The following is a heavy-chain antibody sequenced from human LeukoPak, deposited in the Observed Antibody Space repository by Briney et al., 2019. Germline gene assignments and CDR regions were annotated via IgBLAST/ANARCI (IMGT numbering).Heavy chain of an antibody. CDR1: GGSFSGYY. J-gene: IGHJ6*02. CDR3: GRAGKSSSSYYYYYGMDV. CDR2: INHSGST. Sequence: SETLSLTCAVYGGSFSGYYWSWIRQPPGKGLEWIGEINHSGSTNYNPSLKGRVTISVDTSKNQFSLKLSSVTAADTAVYYCGRAGKSSSSYYYYYGMDVWGQGTTVTVSS. D-gene: IGHD6-6*01. V-gene: IGHV4-34*01.